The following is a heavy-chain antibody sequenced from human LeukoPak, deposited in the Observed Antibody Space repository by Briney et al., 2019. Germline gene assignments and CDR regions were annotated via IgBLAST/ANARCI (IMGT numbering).Heavy chain of an antibody. D-gene: IGHD6-19*01. Sequence: PSETLSLTCAVSGGSISSGGYSWSWIRQPPGKGLEWIGYIYHSGSTYYNPSLKSRVTISVDRSKNQFSLKLSSVTAADTAVYYCARDPTVAGNNWFDPWGQGTLVTVSS. CDR1: GGSISSGGYS. CDR3: ARDPTVAGNNWFDP. J-gene: IGHJ5*02. CDR2: IYHSGST. V-gene: IGHV4-30-2*01.